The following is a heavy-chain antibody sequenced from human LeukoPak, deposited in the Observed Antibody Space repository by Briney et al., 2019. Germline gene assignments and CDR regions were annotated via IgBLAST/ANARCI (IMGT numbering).Heavy chain of an antibody. V-gene: IGHV4-59*08. CDR1: GGSISSYY. CDR2: IYYSGST. D-gene: IGHD3-3*01. J-gene: IGHJ4*02. CDR3: AGRSHDFWSGYYLDY. Sequence: PSETLSLTCTVSGGSISSYYWSWIRQPPGKGLEWIGYIYYSGSTNYNPSLKSRVTISATTSKNQFSLKLSSVTAADTAVYYGAGRSHDFWSGYYLDYWGQGTLVPVSS.